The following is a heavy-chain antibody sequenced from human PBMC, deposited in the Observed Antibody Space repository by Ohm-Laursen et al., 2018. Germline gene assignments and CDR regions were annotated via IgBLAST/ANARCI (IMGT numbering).Heavy chain of an antibody. V-gene: IGHV3-53*01. Sequence: SLRLSCSASGFTVSSNYMSWVRQAPGKGLEWVSVIYIGGSTYYADSVKGRFTISRDNSKNTLYLQMNSLRAEDTAVYYCARGFDSSGYPPVDYWGQGTLVTVSS. CDR3: ARGFDSSGYPPVDY. D-gene: IGHD3-22*01. CDR1: GFTVSSNY. J-gene: IGHJ4*02. CDR2: IYIGGST.